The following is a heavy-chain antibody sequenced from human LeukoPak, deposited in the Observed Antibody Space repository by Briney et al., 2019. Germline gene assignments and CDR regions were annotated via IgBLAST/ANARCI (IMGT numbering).Heavy chain of an antibody. CDR1: GFTFSNAW. CDR3: TTAYLPIAAAGRGYFDY. V-gene: IGHV3-15*01. CDR2: IKSKTDGGTT. Sequence: PGGSLRLSCAASGFTFSNAWMSWVRQAPGKGLEWVGRIKSKTDGGTTDYAAPVKGRFAISRDDSKNTLYLQMNSLKTEDTAVYYCTTAYLPIAAAGRGYFDYWGQGTLVTVSS. J-gene: IGHJ4*02. D-gene: IGHD6-13*01.